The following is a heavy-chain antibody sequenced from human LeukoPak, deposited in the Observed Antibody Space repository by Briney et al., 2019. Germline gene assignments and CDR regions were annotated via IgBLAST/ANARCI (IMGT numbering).Heavy chain of an antibody. Sequence: SETLSLTCTVSGGSISSYYWSWIRQPAGKGLEWIGHIYNSGSTNYNPSLKGRVTMSVATSKNQFSLHLSSVSAADTAVYYCARSAFLVTAPGLYYFDYWGQGTLVAVSS. CDR1: GGSISSYY. J-gene: IGHJ4*02. D-gene: IGHD6-13*01. CDR2: IYNSGST. CDR3: ARSAFLVTAPGLYYFDY. V-gene: IGHV4-4*07.